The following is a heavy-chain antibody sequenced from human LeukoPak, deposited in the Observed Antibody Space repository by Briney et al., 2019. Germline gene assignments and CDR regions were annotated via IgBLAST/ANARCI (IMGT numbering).Heavy chain of an antibody. D-gene: IGHD2-15*01. V-gene: IGHV4-59*08. CDR2: IYYSGST. CDR1: GRSISSYY. Sequence: SETLSLTCTVSGRSISSYYWSWIRQPPGKGLEWIGYIYYSGSTNYNPSLKSRVTISVDTSKNQFSLKLSSVTAADTAVYYCARHKVVAADAFDIWGQGTMVTVSS. J-gene: IGHJ3*02. CDR3: ARHKVVAADAFDI.